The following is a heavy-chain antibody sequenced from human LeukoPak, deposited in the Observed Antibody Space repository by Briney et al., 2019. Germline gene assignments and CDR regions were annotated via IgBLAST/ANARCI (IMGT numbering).Heavy chain of an antibody. CDR3: ARDLWHYDSSGPHYFDY. CDR1: GFTFSSYR. J-gene: IGHJ4*02. Sequence: PGGSLRLSCAASGFTFSSYRMNWVRQAPGKGLEWVSSISSSSSYIYYADSVKGRFTISRDNAKNSLYLQMNSLRAEDTAVYYCARDLWHYDSSGPHYFDYWGQGTLVTVSS. V-gene: IGHV3-21*01. D-gene: IGHD3-22*01. CDR2: ISSSSSYI.